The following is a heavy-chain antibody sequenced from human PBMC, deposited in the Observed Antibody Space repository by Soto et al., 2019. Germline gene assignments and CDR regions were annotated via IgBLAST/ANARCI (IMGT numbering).Heavy chain of an antibody. J-gene: IGHJ6*02. CDR1: GGSISSGGYY. D-gene: IGHD6-19*01. CDR2: IYYSGST. Sequence: SETLSLTCTVSGGSISSGGYYWSWIRQHPGKGLEWIGYIYYSGSTYYNPSLKSRVTISVDTSKNQFSLKLSSVTAADTAVYYCARSAYSSVSLAGFNYYYGMDVWGQGTTVTVSS. V-gene: IGHV4-31*03. CDR3: ARSAYSSVSLAGFNYYYGMDV.